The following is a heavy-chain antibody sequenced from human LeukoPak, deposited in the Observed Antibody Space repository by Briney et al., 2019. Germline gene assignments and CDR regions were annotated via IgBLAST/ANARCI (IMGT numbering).Heavy chain of an antibody. J-gene: IGHJ4*02. V-gene: IGHV3-30*18. Sequence: PGRSLRLSCAASGFTFSSYGMHWLRQAPGKGVEWVAVISYDGINKYYADSVKGRFTISRDNSKNTLYLQMNSLRPEDTAIFYCAKGGGDHWGYFHYWGQGALVTVSS. CDR1: GFTFSSYG. CDR3: AKGGGDHWGYFHY. D-gene: IGHD3-16*01. CDR2: ISYDGINK.